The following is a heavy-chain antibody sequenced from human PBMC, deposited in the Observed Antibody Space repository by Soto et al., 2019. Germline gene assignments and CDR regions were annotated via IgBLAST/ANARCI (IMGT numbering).Heavy chain of an antibody. Sequence: SETLSLTCTVSGGSISSGDYYWSWIRQPPGKGLEWIGYIYYSGSTYYNPSLKSRVTISVDTSKNQFSLKLSSVTAADTAVYYCARDAMVRGVNSPFDPWGQGTLVTVSS. V-gene: IGHV4-30-4*01. CDR3: ARDAMVRGVNSPFDP. CDR2: IYYSGST. J-gene: IGHJ5*02. D-gene: IGHD3-10*01. CDR1: GGSISSGDYY.